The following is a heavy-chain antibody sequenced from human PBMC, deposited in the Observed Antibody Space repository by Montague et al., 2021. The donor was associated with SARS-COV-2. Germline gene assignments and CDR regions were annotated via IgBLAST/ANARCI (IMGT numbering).Heavy chain of an antibody. CDR3: SRQRRYHLPITIFGVVMADDFDL. CDR1: GGSISSYY. V-gene: IGHV4-59*08. D-gene: IGHD3-3*01. CDR2: IYYNWST. J-gene: IGHJ2*01. Sequence: SETLSLTCTVSGGSISSYYWSWIRQPPGKGLEWIWYIYYNWSTNYNPSLKSRGTISIYTSKNQLSLMLSSVTAADTAAYYCSRQRRYHLPITIFGVVMADDFDLWGRGTLVTVSS.